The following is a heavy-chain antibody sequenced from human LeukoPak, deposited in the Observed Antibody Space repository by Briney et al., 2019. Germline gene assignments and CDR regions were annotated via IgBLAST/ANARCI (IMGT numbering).Heavy chain of an antibody. CDR1: GFTFSSYA. CDR3: AIMHPYYDGSGYWVQ. J-gene: IGHJ4*02. D-gene: IGHD3-22*01. CDR2: ISTSGGSP. Sequence: PGESLRLSCAASGFTFSSYAMSWVRQASGKGLEWVSGISTSGGSPSYAVSVKGRFTISRDNPRSTLYMQMNSLRAEDTALYYCAIMHPYYDGSGYWVQWGQGTLVTVSS. V-gene: IGHV3-23*01.